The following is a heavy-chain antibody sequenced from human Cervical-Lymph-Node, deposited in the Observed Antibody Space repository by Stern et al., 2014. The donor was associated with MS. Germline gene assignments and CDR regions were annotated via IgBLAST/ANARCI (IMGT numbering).Heavy chain of an antibody. CDR2: IGTAADT. CDR3: ARAGSWHRYLDL. V-gene: IGHV3-13*01. Sequence: EEHLVQSGGGLVQPGGSLRLSCAASGFSFSSYEMHWVRQVPGKGLEWVSCIGTAADTYYSDSLKGRFTISRENAKNSLYLQLNSVGVGDTAVYYCARAGSWHRYLDLWGRGTFVSVSS. J-gene: IGHJ2*01. CDR1: GFSFSSYE. D-gene: IGHD2-15*01.